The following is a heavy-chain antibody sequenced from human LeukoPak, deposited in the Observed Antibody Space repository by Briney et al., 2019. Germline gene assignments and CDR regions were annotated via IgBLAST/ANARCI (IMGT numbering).Heavy chain of an antibody. J-gene: IGHJ4*02. CDR3: ARETEMANLDY. CDR1: GFTFSDEY. D-gene: IGHD5-24*01. CDR2: IKQDGSEK. V-gene: IGHV3-7*04. Sequence: GGSLRLSCAASGFTFSDEYMSWIRQAPGKGLEWVANIKQDGSEKYYVDSVKGRFTISRDNAKKSLYLQMNSLRAEDTAVYYCARETEMANLDYWGQGTLVTVSS.